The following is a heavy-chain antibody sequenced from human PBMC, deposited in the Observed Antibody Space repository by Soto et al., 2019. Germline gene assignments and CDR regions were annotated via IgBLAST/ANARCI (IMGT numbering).Heavy chain of an antibody. CDR2: ISSGSDIT. D-gene: IGHD6-6*01. Sequence: PGGPLSLSCVASGFTCSKHGMNWVRRAPGKGRGWISYISSGSDITHYADPGKGRFTISRDNAKDSLYLQMDSLRDDVTAVYYCVSGLPITARPPYYFDHWGLGTLVTVSS. J-gene: IGHJ4*02. V-gene: IGHV3-48*02. CDR3: VSGLPITARPPYYFDH. CDR1: GFTCSKHG.